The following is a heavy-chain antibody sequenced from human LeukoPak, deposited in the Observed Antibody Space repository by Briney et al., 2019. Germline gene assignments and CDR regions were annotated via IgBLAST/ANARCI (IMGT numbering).Heavy chain of an antibody. V-gene: IGHV4-30-2*01. CDR2: IYHSGST. CDR1: GGSISSGGYS. J-gene: IGHJ4*02. CDR3: ARGGGRGYSYGYPIDY. D-gene: IGHD5-18*01. Sequence: SQTLSLTCAVSGGSISSGGYSCSWIRQPPGKGLEWIGYIYHSGSTYYNPSLKSRVTISVDRSKNQLSLKLSSVTAADTAVYYCARGGGRGYSYGYPIDYWGQGTLVTVSS.